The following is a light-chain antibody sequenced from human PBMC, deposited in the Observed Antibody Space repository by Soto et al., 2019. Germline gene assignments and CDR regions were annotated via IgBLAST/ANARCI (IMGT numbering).Light chain of an antibody. CDR1: QSVSSSY. CDR3: QQYGSSPSWT. V-gene: IGKV3-20*01. CDR2: GAS. J-gene: IGKJ1*01. Sequence: SVLTQSPGTLSMSPGERATLCCRASQSVSSSYLAWYQQKPGQAPRLLIYGASSRATGIPDRFSGSGSGTDFTLTISRLEPEDFAVYYCQQYGSSPSWTFGQGTEVDIK.